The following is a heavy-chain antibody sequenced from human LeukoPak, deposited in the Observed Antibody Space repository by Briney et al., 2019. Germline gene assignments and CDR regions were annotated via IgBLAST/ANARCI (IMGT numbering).Heavy chain of an antibody. Sequence: PGRSLRLSCAASGVTFSSYGMHWVRQAPGKGLEWVAVISYDGSNKYYADSVKGRFTISRDNSKNTLYLQMNSLRAEDTAVYYCAKDGSGWYYGTDYWGQGTLVTVSS. CDR3: AKDGSGWYYGTDY. V-gene: IGHV3-30*18. D-gene: IGHD6-19*01. CDR1: GVTFSSYG. J-gene: IGHJ4*02. CDR2: ISYDGSNK.